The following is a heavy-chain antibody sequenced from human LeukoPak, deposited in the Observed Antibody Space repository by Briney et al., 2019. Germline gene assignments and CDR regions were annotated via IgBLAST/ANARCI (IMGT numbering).Heavy chain of an antibody. CDR1: GGTFSSYA. CDR3: ARVGYDSSGYEY. Sequence: ASVKVSCKASGGTFSSYAISWVRQAPGQGLEWMGRIIPILGIANYAQKFQGRVTITADKSTSTAYMELSSLRSEDTAVYYCARVGYDSSGYEYWGQGTLVTVSS. D-gene: IGHD3-22*01. V-gene: IGHV1-69*04. CDR2: IIPILGIA. J-gene: IGHJ4*02.